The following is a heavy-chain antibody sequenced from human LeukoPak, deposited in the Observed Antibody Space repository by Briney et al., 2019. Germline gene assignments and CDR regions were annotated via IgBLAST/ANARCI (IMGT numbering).Heavy chain of an antibody. Sequence: GGSLRLSCAASGFTFSSYAMSWVRQAPGKGLEWVSAISGSGGSTYHADSVKGRFTISRDNSKNTLYLQMNSLRAEDTAVYYCASSSSSWYYFDYWGQGTLVTVSS. J-gene: IGHJ4*02. V-gene: IGHV3-23*01. CDR3: ASSSSSWYYFDY. CDR1: GFTFSSYA. CDR2: ISGSGGST. D-gene: IGHD6-13*01.